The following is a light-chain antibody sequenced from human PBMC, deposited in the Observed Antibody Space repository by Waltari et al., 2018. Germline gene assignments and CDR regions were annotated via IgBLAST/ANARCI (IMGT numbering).Light chain of an antibody. Sequence: DIVLTQSPATLSLSPGERATLSCRASQSLSNYLAWYQQKPGQAPRLLIYDTSNRATGIPARFSGSGFGTEFTLTISSLEPEDFAGYYCQQRRNWPLTFGGGTKVEIK. CDR2: DTS. CDR1: QSLSNY. CDR3: QQRRNWPLT. V-gene: IGKV3-11*01. J-gene: IGKJ4*01.